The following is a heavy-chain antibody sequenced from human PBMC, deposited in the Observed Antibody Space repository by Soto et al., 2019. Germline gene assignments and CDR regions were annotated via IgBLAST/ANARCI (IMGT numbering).Heavy chain of an antibody. Sequence: PGGSLRLSCAASGFTFSSYWMNWVRQVPGKGLAWVSRLSPDGSITKYADSVKGRFTISRDNAKNTLYLQMNSLGDEDTAVYYCARVIMDVWGQGTTVTVSS. CDR2: LSPDGSIT. CDR1: GFTFSSYW. J-gene: IGHJ6*02. CDR3: ARVIMDV. V-gene: IGHV3-74*01.